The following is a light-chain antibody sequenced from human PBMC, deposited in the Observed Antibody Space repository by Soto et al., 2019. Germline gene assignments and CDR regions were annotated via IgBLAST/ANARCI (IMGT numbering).Light chain of an antibody. V-gene: IGKV1-39*01. CDR2: AAS. CDR1: QNITSY. CDR3: QQSFSTLMYT. Sequence: DIQMTQSPSSLSVSVGDRVTITCRASQNITSYLNWYQQKPGKAPGLLIYAASSLQSGVPSRFSGSGSGTDFTLTISSLQPEDFATYYCQQSFSTLMYTFGKGTKLEIK. J-gene: IGKJ2*01.